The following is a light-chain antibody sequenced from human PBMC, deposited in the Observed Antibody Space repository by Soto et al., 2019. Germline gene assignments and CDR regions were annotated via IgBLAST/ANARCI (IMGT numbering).Light chain of an antibody. V-gene: IGLV2-14*01. CDR1: SNNVGTYRY. J-gene: IGLJ1*01. CDR3: NSYTRSQPGV. CDR2: DVN. Sequence: QSALTQPASVSGAPGQSITISCTRTSNNVGTYRYLSWYQQYPGKAPKLMIYDVNIRPSGVSNRFSGSKSGNTASLTISGLQVEDEADYYCNSYTRSQPGVFGPGTKLTLL.